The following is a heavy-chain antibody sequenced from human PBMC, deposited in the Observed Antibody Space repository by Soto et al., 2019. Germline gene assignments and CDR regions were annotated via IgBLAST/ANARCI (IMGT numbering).Heavy chain of an antibody. D-gene: IGHD6-13*01. V-gene: IGHV3-30*18. Sequence: VQLLESGGGLVQPEGSLRLSCAASGFTFSSYGMHWVRQAPGKGLEWVAVISYDGSNKYYADSVKGRFTISRDNSKNTLYLQMNSLRAEDTAVYYCAKRGSQQLVWYYGMDVWGQGTTVTVSS. CDR2: ISYDGSNK. CDR1: GFTFSSYG. CDR3: AKRGSQQLVWYYGMDV. J-gene: IGHJ6*02.